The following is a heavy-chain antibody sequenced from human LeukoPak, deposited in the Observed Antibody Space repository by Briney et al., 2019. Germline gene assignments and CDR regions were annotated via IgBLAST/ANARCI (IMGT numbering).Heavy chain of an antibody. Sequence: PGGSLRLSCAASGFTFSSYWMNWVRQAPGKGLEWVANIKQDGSEKYYVDSVKGRFTISRDNAKNSLYLQMNSLRAEDTAVYYCARAQYYYGSGSKYNWFDPWGQGTLVTVSS. CDR2: IKQDGSEK. CDR1: GFTFSSYW. CDR3: ARAQYYYGSGSKYNWFDP. D-gene: IGHD3-10*01. V-gene: IGHV3-7*01. J-gene: IGHJ5*02.